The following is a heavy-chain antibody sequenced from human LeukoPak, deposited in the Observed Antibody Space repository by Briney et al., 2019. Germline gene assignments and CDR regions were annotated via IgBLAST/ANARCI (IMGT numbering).Heavy chain of an antibody. J-gene: IGHJ6*02. CDR3: ARVAASRNDFWSGYYHYGMDV. D-gene: IGHD3-3*01. CDR2: ISAYNGNT. V-gene: IGHV1-18*01. CDR1: GYTFTSYG. Sequence: VASVKVSCKASGYTFTSYGISWVRQAPGQGLEWMGWISAYNGNTNYAQKLQGRVTMTTDTSTSTAYMELRSLRSDDTAVYYCARVAASRNDFWSGYYHYGMDVWGQGTTVTVSS.